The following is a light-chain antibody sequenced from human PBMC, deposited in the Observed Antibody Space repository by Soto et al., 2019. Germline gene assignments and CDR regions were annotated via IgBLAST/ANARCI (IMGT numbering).Light chain of an antibody. CDR3: QSYDSSLSGSV. CDR2: GNS. Sequence: QSVLTQPPSVSGAPGQRVTISCTGSSSNIGANYHVHWYQQLPGTAPKLLIYGNSNRPSGVPDRFSGSKSGTSASLAITGLQAEDEADYCCQSYDSSLSGSVFGGGTKLTVL. CDR1: SSNIGANYH. V-gene: IGLV1-40*01. J-gene: IGLJ2*01.